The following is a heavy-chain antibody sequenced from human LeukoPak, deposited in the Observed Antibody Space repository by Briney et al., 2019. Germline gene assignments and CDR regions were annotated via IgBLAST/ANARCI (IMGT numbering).Heavy chain of an antibody. CDR1: GFTFSSYA. Sequence: PGGSLRLSCAASGFTFSSYAMSWVRRAPGKGLEWVSAISGSGGSTYYADSVKGRFTISRDNSKNTLYLQMNSLRAEDTAVYYCAKTGYDYIWGSYRPTFFDYWGQGTLVTVSS. CDR2: ISGSGGST. CDR3: AKTGYDYIWGSYRPTFFDY. D-gene: IGHD3-16*02. J-gene: IGHJ4*02. V-gene: IGHV3-23*01.